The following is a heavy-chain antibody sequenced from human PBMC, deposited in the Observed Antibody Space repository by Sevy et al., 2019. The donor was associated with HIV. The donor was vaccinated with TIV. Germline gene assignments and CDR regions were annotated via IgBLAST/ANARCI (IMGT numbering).Heavy chain of an antibody. Sequence: GGSLRLSCAPSGFTFSGSAMHWVRQASGKGLEWVGRIRSKDNGYATAYAASVKGRFTISRDDSKNMAYLQMNSLKTEDTAVYYCISGSYGGGQGTLVTVSS. J-gene: IGHJ4*02. CDR3: ISGSYG. CDR1: GFTFSGSA. D-gene: IGHD3-16*01. V-gene: IGHV3-73*01. CDR2: IRSKDNGYAT.